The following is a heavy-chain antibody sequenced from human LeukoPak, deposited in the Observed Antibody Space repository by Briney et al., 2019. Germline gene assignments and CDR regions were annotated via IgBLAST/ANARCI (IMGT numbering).Heavy chain of an antibody. D-gene: IGHD3-10*01. CDR3: ARDHGSAYYRAPRH. J-gene: IGHJ4*02. CDR1: GYIFTNYY. V-gene: IGHV1-46*01. CDR2: INPSGGST. Sequence: EASVKVSCKASGYIFTNYYMHWVRQAPGQGLEWMGTINPSGGSTTYAQKFPGRVTMTRDTSTSTVYMELSSLRSEDTAVYYCARDHGSAYYRAPRHWGQGTLVTVSS.